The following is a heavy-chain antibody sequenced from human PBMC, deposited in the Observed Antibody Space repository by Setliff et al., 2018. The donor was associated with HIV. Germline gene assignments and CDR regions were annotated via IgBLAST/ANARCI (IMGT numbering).Heavy chain of an antibody. CDR1: GFTFSSYA. Sequence: ETLSLSCAASGFTFSSYAMSWVRQAPGKGLEWVSAISGSGGSTYYADSVKGRFTISRDNSKNTLYLQMNSLRAEDTAVYYCAKEPPSYGSGSYDWGQGTLVTVSS. CDR2: ISGSGGST. D-gene: IGHD3-10*01. CDR3: AKEPPSYGSGSYD. V-gene: IGHV3-23*01. J-gene: IGHJ4*02.